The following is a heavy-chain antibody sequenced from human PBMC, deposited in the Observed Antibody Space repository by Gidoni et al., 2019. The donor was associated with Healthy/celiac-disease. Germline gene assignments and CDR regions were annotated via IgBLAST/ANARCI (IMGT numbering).Heavy chain of an antibody. Sequence: QIQLVQSGAEAKKPGASVKVSCTVSGYTLTDLSMPWVRQAPGKGLEWMGGFDPEDGETIYAQKFQGRVTMTEDTSTDTAYMELSSLRSEDTAVYYCATKEYSSSWAFRFDPWGQGTLVTVSS. D-gene: IGHD6-13*01. V-gene: IGHV1-24*01. CDR1: GYTLTDLS. CDR3: ATKEYSSSWAFRFDP. J-gene: IGHJ5*02. CDR2: FDPEDGET.